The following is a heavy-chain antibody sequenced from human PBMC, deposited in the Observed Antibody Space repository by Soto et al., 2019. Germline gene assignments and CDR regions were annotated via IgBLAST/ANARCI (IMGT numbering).Heavy chain of an antibody. CDR2: ISAYNGKP. V-gene: IGHV1-18*01. CDR1: GYTFTSYG. D-gene: IGHD3-9*01. Sequence: QVQLVQSGAEVKKPGASVKVSCKASGYTFTSYGISWVRQAPGQGLERMGWISAYNGKPNYAQQLQGRDTMTTDTSTSTAYMELRSLRSDDKAVYYCAREDYDILSGPNYFDYWGQGTLVTVSS. CDR3: AREDYDILSGPNYFDY. J-gene: IGHJ4*02.